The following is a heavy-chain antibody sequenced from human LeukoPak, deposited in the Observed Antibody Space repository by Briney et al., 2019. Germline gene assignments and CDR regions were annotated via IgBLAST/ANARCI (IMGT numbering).Heavy chain of an antibody. CDR1: GFTVSSNY. J-gene: IGHJ6*03. Sequence: PGGSLRLSCAASGFTVSSNYMSWVRQAPGKGLEWVSVIYSGGSTYYADSVKGRFTISRDNSKNTLYPQMNSLRAEDTAVYYCARGYPYYYCYMDVWGKGTTVTISS. D-gene: IGHD2-2*02. CDR3: ARGYPYYYCYMDV. CDR2: IYSGGST. V-gene: IGHV3-53*01.